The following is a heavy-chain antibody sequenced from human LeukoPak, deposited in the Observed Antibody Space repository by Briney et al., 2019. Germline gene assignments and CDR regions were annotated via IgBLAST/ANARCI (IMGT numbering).Heavy chain of an antibody. D-gene: IGHD6-13*01. V-gene: IGHV3-23*01. CDR3: AKVGGGSSWYFFDY. CDR1: GFTFTSYA. Sequence: GGSLRLSCAASGFTFTSYAMSWVSQAPGKGLEWVSAISGSGGGTYYADSVRGRFTISRDNSKNTLYLQMTSLRAEDTAVYYCAKVGGGSSWYFFDYWGQGALVTVSS. CDR2: ISGSGGGT. J-gene: IGHJ4*02.